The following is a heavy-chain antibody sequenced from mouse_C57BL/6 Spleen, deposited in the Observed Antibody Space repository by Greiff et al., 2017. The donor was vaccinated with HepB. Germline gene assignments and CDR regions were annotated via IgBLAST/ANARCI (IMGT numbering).Heavy chain of an antibody. Sequence: EVNVVESEGGLVQPGSSMKLSCTASGFTFSDYYMAWVRQVPEKGLEWVANINYDGSSTYYLDSLKSRFIISRDNAKNILYLQMSSLKSEDTATYYCARAPHFDYWGQGTTLTVSS. J-gene: IGHJ2*01. V-gene: IGHV5-16*01. CDR3: ARAPHFDY. CDR2: INYDGSST. CDR1: GFTFSDYY.